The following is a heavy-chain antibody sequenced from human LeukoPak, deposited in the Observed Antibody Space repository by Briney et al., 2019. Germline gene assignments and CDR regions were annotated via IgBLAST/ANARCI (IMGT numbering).Heavy chain of an antibody. J-gene: IGHJ4*02. CDR1: GFTFSSYA. V-gene: IGHV3-23*01. D-gene: IGHD6-13*01. Sequence: GGSLRLSCAASGFTFSSYAMSWVRQAPGKGLEWVSAISGSGGNTYYADSVKGRFTISRDNSKNTLYLQMNSLRAEDTAVYYCAKDLSSSSRIPQPFDYWGQGTLVTVSS. CDR2: ISGSGGNT. CDR3: AKDLSSSSRIPQPFDY.